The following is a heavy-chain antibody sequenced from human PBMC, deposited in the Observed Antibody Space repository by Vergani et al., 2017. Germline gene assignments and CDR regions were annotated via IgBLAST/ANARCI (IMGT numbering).Heavy chain of an antibody. CDR1: GFTLSSHA. J-gene: IGHJ6*03. CDR3: ARSGYCTDGVCYMTYYYYMDV. V-gene: IGHV3-33*01. D-gene: IGHD2-8*01. Sequence: QVQLGESGGGVVQPGRSLRLSCAASGFTLSSHAMHWVRQAPGKGLEWVAFIWYDGSKEYYADSVKGRFTISRDNSKNTLYLQMNSLRDADTAVYYCARSGYCTDGVCYMTYYYYMDVWGKGTAVTVSS. CDR2: IWYDGSKE.